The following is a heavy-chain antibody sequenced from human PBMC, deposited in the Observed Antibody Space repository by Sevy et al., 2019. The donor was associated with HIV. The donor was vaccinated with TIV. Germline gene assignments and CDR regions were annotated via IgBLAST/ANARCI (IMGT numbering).Heavy chain of an antibody. J-gene: IGHJ5*02. V-gene: IGHV4-59*01. CDR1: DDSMNTYY. CDR3: AMLVPVDNWFDP. CDR2: ILYSGST. Sequence: SETLSLTCTVTDDSMNTYYWAWIRQPPGKSLEWVGYILYSGSTEYSPSLKSRVTMALDKYKNEVSLRLSSVTAADTAVYYWAMLVPVDNWFDPWGQGRLVTVSS. D-gene: IGHD2-8*02.